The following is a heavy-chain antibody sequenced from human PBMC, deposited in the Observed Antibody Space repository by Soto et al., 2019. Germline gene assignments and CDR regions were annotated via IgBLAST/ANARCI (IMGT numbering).Heavy chain of an antibody. V-gene: IGHV3-30*18. CDR1: GFTFSDCG. CDR3: VKEQSSGYWRTGDY. D-gene: IGHD6-25*01. J-gene: IGHJ4*02. Sequence: QVQLVESGGGVVQPGRSLRLSCAASGFTFSDCGMQWVRQAPGKGLEWVAVVTYEETEIHYADSVRGRFTISRDNSKNMVYMQMDSRGVEDTPVYYCVKEQSSGYWRTGDYWSQGTLITVSA. CDR2: VTYEETEI.